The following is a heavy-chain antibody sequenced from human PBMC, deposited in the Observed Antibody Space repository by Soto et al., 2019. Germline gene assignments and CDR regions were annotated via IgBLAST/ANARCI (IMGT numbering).Heavy chain of an antibody. CDR2: FDPEDGET. J-gene: IGHJ4*02. CDR1: GYTLTELS. D-gene: IGHD3-10*01. V-gene: IGHV1-24*01. CDR3: ATGPHYGSGSYYDY. Sequence: ASVKVSCKVSGYTLTELSMHWVRPAPGKGLEWMGGFDPEDGETIYAQKFQGRVTMTEDTSTDTAYMELSSLRSEDTAVYYCATGPHYGSGSYYDYWGQGTLVTVSS.